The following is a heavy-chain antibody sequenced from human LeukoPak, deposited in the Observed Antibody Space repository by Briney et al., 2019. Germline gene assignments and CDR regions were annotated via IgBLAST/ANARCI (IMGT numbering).Heavy chain of an antibody. J-gene: IGHJ4*02. CDR2: IYYSGST. D-gene: IGHD2-8*01. CDR1: GGSFRSSSSY. Sequence: SETPSLTCTVSGGSFRSSSSYWGWIRQPPGNGLEWIGSIYYSGSTYYNPSLKSRVTISVDTSKNHFSRKLSSVTAADTAVYYCARTRPRTLRVYASYFDYWGQGTLVTVSS. CDR3: ARTRPRTLRVYASYFDY. V-gene: IGHV4-39*07.